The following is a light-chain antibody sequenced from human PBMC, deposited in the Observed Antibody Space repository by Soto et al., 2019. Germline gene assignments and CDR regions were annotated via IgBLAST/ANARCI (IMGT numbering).Light chain of an antibody. Sequence: EIVMTQSPATLSVSPGERSTLSCRASQSVSSNLAWYQQKPGQAPRLLIYGASTRATGIPARFSGSGSGTEFTLTISSLQPEDVATYYCQKYNSAPRTCGQGTKGDIK. CDR3: QKYNSAPRT. J-gene: IGKJ1*01. V-gene: IGKV3-15*01. CDR1: QSVSSN. CDR2: GAS.